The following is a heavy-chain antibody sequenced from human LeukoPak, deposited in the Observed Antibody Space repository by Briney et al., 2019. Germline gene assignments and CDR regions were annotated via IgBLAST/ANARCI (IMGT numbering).Heavy chain of an antibody. D-gene: IGHD1-1*01. CDR3: ARLAGTPTSYYYYYYFAV. CDR1: GASISSTTYY. CDR2: IYSRGST. J-gene: IGHJ6*03. Sequence: SETLSLTCTVSGASISSTTYYWGWIRQPPGEGLEGIGTIYSRGSTYYNPSLKSRLTISVDTSENQFSLKLNSVTAADTAVYYCARLAGTPTSYYYYYYFAVWGKGTTVTVSS. V-gene: IGHV4-39*01.